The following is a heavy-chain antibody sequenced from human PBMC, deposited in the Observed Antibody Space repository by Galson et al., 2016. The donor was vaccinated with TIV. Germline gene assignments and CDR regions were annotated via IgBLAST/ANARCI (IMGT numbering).Heavy chain of an antibody. CDR3: ARSRLGREVDIFDVIVVAGWFDP. CDR1: GYTFTDYN. V-gene: IGHV1-8*01. CDR2: INPKTFHT. Sequence: SVKVSCKASGYTFTDYNINWVRQAPGKGLEWMGWINPKTFHTGSSQKFRGRLTMTRDTSISTAYMELRNLKSDDTAVYFCARSRLGREVDIFDVIVVAGWFDPWGQGTLVSVSS. J-gene: IGHJ5*02. D-gene: IGHD3-3*02.